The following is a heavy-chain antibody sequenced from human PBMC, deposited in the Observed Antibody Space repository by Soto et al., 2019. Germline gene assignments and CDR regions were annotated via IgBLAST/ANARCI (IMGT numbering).Heavy chain of an antibody. CDR2: IVVGSGNT. CDR3: ARAPWCSGGSCYSSWFDP. CDR1: GFTFTSSA. Sequence: GASVKVSCKASGFTFTSSAVQWVRQARGQRLEWIGWIVVGSGNTNYAQKFQGRVTMTRDTSTSTVYMELSSLRSEDTAVYYCARAPWCSGGSCYSSWFDPWGQGTLVTVSS. V-gene: IGHV1-58*01. J-gene: IGHJ5*02. D-gene: IGHD2-15*01.